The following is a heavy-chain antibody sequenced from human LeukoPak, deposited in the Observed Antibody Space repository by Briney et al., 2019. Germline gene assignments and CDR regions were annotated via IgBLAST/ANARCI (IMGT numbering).Heavy chain of an antibody. V-gene: IGHV4-34*01. CDR2: INHSGST. D-gene: IGHD5-18*01. Sequence: PSETLSLTCAVYGGSFSGYYWSWIRQPPRKGLEWIGEINHSGSTNYNPSLKSRVTISVDTSNNQFSLKLSSVTAADTAVYYCARGSRGYSYGWGQGTLVTVSS. CDR1: GGSFSGYY. J-gene: IGHJ4*02. CDR3: ARGSRGYSYG.